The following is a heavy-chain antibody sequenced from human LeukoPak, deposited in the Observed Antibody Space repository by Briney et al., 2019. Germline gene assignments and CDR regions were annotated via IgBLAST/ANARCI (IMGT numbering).Heavy chain of an antibody. V-gene: IGHV3-72*01. CDR1: GFTFSYHS. J-gene: IGHJ6*02. CDR3: ARDPCSGYYCGSLFYGMDV. CDR2: SRNQANSYTT. Sequence: PGGSLRLSCAASGFTFSYHSMAWVRQAPAKGLEWVGRSRNQANSYTTEYAASVKGRFIISRDDPKNSLYLQMNSLKTEDTAVYYCARDPCSGYYCGSLFYGMDVWGQGTTVTVSS. D-gene: IGHD3-22*01.